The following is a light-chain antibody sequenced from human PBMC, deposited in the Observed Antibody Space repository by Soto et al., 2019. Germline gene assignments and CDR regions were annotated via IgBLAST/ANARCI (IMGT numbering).Light chain of an antibody. CDR3: CSHARSYV. CDR1: SSEVGRNNL. J-gene: IGLJ1*01. CDR2: EVS. Sequence: QSALTQPASVSGAPGQSITISCSGTSSEVGRNNLVSWYQQLPGKAPKLMIYEVSKRPSGVSDRFSGSKSGNTASLTISGLQTEDEADYYCCSHARSYVFGSGTKVTVL. V-gene: IGLV2-23*02.